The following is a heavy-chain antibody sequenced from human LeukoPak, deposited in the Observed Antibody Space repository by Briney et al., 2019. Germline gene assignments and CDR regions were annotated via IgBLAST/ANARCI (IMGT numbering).Heavy chain of an antibody. V-gene: IGHV3-23*01. Sequence: PGGSLRLSCAASGFTFSSYAMSWVRQAPGKGLEWVSTISGSGGSTYYADSVKGRFTISRDNSKNTLYLQMNSLRAEDTAVYYCAKEGIDWLSNLIFDYWGQGTLVTVSS. D-gene: IGHD3-9*01. CDR1: GFTFSSYA. J-gene: IGHJ4*02. CDR3: AKEGIDWLSNLIFDY. CDR2: ISGSGGST.